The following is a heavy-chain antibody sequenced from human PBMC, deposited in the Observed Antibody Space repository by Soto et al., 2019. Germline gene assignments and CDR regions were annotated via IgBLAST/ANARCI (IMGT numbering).Heavy chain of an antibody. CDR2: IWYDGSNK. J-gene: IGHJ4*02. V-gene: IGHV3-33*01. CDR3: ARSGG. Sequence: QVQLVESGGGVVQPGRSLRLSCAASGFPFSSYGMHWVRQAPGKGLEWVAVIWYDGSNKYYADSVKGRFTISRDNTKNMLYLQMNSLRAEDTAVYYCARSGGWGQGTLVTVSS. CDR1: GFPFSSYG. D-gene: IGHD6-19*01.